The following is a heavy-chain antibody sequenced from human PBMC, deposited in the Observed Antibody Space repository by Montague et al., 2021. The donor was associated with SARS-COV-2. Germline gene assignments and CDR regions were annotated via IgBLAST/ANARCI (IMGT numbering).Heavy chain of an antibody. Sequence: SLRLSCAASGFTFSDYWMHWVRQAPGKGLVWVSRIKGDGTNTNYADSVKGRFAISRDNAQNTVYLQMSSLRAEDAAVYYCVRDGDHWDFDYWGQGALVTVSS. V-gene: IGHV3-74*01. CDR2: IKGDGTNT. J-gene: IGHJ4*02. CDR3: VRDGDHWDFDY. D-gene: IGHD2-21*01. CDR1: GFTFSDYW.